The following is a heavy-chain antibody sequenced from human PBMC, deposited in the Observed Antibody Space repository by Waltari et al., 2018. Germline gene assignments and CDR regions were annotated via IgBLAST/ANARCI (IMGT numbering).Heavy chain of an antibody. J-gene: IGHJ2*01. CDR2: ISGSGGST. Sequence: EVQLLESGGGLVQPGGSLRLSCAASGFTFSSYAMSWVRQAPGKGLGWVSAISGSGGSTYYADSVKGRFTISRDNSKNTLYLQMNSLRAEDTAVYYCAKVHGAAVAGTDWYFDLWGRGTLVTVSS. CDR1: GFTFSSYA. CDR3: AKVHGAAVAGTDWYFDL. V-gene: IGHV3-23*01. D-gene: IGHD6-19*01.